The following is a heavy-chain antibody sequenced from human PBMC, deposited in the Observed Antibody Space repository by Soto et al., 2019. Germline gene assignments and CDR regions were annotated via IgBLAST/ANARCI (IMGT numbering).Heavy chain of an antibody. Sequence: PGGSLRLSCAASGFTFSNYGMNWVRQAPGKGLEWVSAISDSGGSTFYGDSAKGRFTISRDNSKNTLYLQMNGLRSEDTAIYYCAAAPSGHTPNYDYWGQGTPVTVSS. CDR3: AAAPSGHTPNYDY. V-gene: IGHV3-23*01. J-gene: IGHJ4*02. CDR1: GFTFSNYG. D-gene: IGHD5-18*01. CDR2: ISDSGGST.